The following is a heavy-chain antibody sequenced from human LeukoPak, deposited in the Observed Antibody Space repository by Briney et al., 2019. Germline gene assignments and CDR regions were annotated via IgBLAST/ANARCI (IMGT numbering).Heavy chain of an antibody. CDR1: GGSISSGSYY. J-gene: IGHJ6*03. D-gene: IGHD3-9*01. Sequence: PSQTLSLTCTVSGGSISSGSYYWSWIRQPAGKGLEWIGRIYTSGSTNYNPSLKSRVTISVDTSKNQFSLKLSSVTAADTAVYYCARVSKRYFDHYYYYMDVWGKGTTVTVSS. CDR2: IYTSGST. V-gene: IGHV4-61*02. CDR3: ARVSKRYFDHYYYYMDV.